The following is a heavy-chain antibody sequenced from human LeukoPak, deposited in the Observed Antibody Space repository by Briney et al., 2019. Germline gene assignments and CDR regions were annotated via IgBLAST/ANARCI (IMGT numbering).Heavy chain of an antibody. V-gene: IGHV3-7*01. CDR1: GFTFSSYW. Sequence: PGGSLRLSCAASGFTFSSYWMSWVRQAPGKGLEWVANIIQEGSEKYYVDSVKGRFTISRDNAKNSLYLQMNSLRVEDTAVYYCARDRGGYCTSTSCQKPLDYWGQGTLVTVSS. CDR3: ARDRGGYCTSTSCQKPLDY. D-gene: IGHD2-2*01. J-gene: IGHJ4*02. CDR2: IIQEGSEK.